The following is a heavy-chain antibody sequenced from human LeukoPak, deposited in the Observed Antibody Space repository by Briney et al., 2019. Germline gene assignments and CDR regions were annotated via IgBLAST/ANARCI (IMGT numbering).Heavy chain of an antibody. V-gene: IGHV3-23*01. D-gene: IGHD6-19*01. CDR2: ISGGGGST. J-gene: IGHJ4*02. Sequence: GGSLRLSCAASGFTFTSYSMNWVRQAPGKGLEWVSTISGGGGSTYYADSVKGRFTISRDNSKNTLYLQVNSLRAEDTAVYYCAKTDDSGWWNIDYWGQGTLVTVSS. CDR3: AKTDDSGWWNIDY. CDR1: GFTFTSYS.